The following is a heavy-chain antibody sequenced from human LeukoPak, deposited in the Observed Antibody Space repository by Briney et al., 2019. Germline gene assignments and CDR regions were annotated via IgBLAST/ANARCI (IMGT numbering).Heavy chain of an antibody. CDR3: ERSPPNLRFLEWLLRYYFDY. D-gene: IGHD3-3*01. J-gene: IGHJ4*02. CDR1: GYTFTSYD. V-gene: IGHV1-8*03. CDR2: MNPNSGNT. Sequence: ASVKVSCKASGYTFTSYDINWVRQAIGQGLEWMGWMNPNSGNTGYAQKFQSRVTITRNTYISTAYMELTSLRSEDTAVYYCERSPPNLRFLEWLLRYYFDYWGQGTLVTVSS.